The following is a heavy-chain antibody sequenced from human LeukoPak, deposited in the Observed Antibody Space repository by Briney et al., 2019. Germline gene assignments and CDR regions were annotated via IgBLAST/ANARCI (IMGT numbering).Heavy chain of an antibody. CDR3: AKDFRIGYCSSTSCYGGYFDY. CDR2: ISGSGGST. Sequence: PGGSLRLSCAASGFTFSSYAMSWVRQAPGKGLEWVSAISGSGGSTYYADSVKGRFTISRDNSKNTLYLQMNSLRAEDTAVYYCAKDFRIGYCSSTSCYGGYFDYWGQGTLVTVSS. D-gene: IGHD2-2*01. V-gene: IGHV3-23*01. CDR1: GFTFSSYA. J-gene: IGHJ4*02.